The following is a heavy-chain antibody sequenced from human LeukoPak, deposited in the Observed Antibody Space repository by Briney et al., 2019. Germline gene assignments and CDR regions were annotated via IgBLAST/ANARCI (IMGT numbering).Heavy chain of an antibody. CDR2: ILYDGSNE. CDR3: AKDSYDRSGYYYYYFAY. J-gene: IGHJ4*02. V-gene: IGHV3-30*18. Sequence: GSLRLSCAASGFTFSSHGMHWVRQAPGMGLEWVALILYDGSNEYYADSVKGRFTISRDNSKNTLYLQMNSLRAGDTAVYYCAKDSYDRSGYYYYYFAYWGQGTQVTVSS. CDR1: GFTFSSHG. D-gene: IGHD3-22*01.